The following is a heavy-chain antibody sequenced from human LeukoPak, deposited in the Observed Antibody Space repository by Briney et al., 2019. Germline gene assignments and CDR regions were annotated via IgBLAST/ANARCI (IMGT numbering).Heavy chain of an antibody. V-gene: IGHV1-2*04. CDR3: ARDGKYCSSTSCYGSSGYGMDV. J-gene: IGHJ6*04. Sequence: ASVKVSCKPSGYTFTGYYMHWVRQAPGQGLEWMGWINPNSGGTNYAQKFQGWVTMTRDTSISTAYMELSRLRSDDTAVYYCARDGKYCSSTSCYGSSGYGMDVWGKGTTVTVSS. CDR1: GYTFTGYY. D-gene: IGHD2-2*01. CDR2: INPNSGGT.